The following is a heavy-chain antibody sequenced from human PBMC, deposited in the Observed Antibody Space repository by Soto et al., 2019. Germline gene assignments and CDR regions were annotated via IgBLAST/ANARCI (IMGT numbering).Heavy chain of an antibody. D-gene: IGHD4-17*01. J-gene: IGHJ4*02. CDR2: ISAYNGNT. Sequence: QVQLVQSGAEVKKPGASVKVSCKASGYTFTSYGIRWVRQAPGQGLEWMGWISAYNGNTNYAQKLKGRVTMTADTSTSTAYMELRGLRSDDTAGYYCAREFFPVYGYYESQQETHDFWGQGTLVTVSS. V-gene: IGHV1-18*01. CDR3: AREFFPVYGYYESQQETHDF. CDR1: GYTFTSYG.